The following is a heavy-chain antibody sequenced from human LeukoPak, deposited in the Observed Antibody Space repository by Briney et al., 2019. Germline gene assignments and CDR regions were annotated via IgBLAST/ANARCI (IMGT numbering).Heavy chain of an antibody. V-gene: IGHV1-69*13. D-gene: IGHD4-17*01. CDR3: ARSYGDSVGLIDY. Sequence: SVKVSCKASGGTFSSYAISWVRQAPGQGLEWMGGIIPIFGTANYAQKFQGRVTITADESTSTAYMELSSLRSEDTAVYYCARSYGDSVGLIDYWGQGTLVTVSS. J-gene: IGHJ4*02. CDR1: GGTFSSYA. CDR2: IIPIFGTA.